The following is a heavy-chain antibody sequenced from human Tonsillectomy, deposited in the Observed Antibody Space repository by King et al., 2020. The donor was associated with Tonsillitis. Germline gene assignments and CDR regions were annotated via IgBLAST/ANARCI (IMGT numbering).Heavy chain of an antibody. Sequence: VQLVESGGGLVQPGGSLRLSCAASGFTFSDYAMSWVRQAPGKGLEWVSVISGSGGSTYFADSLKGRFTVSRHNSKQTLFLQMDSLRAEDTAVYYCAKAYSTGWYSPEDYYYGMGVWGQGTTVTVSS. CDR1: GFTFSDYA. J-gene: IGHJ6*02. V-gene: IGHV3-23*04. CDR3: AKAYSTGWYSPEDYYYGMGV. D-gene: IGHD6-19*01. CDR2: ISGSGGST.